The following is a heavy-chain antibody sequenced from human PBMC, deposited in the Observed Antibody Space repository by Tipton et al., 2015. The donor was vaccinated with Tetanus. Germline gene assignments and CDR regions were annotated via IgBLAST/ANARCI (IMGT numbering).Heavy chain of an antibody. V-gene: IGHV3-53*01. J-gene: IGHJ4*02. Sequence: GSLRLSCAASGFSVSSDYMSWVRQAPGKGLQWVSVISGGGRTFYADSVKGRFTTSRDNSKNTVYLQMNNVRADDTAVYYCARTKRGDWIGEVLFDFWGQGTLVTVSS. CDR2: ISGGGRT. D-gene: IGHD1-1*01. CDR1: GFSVSSDY. CDR3: ARTKRGDWIGEVLFDF.